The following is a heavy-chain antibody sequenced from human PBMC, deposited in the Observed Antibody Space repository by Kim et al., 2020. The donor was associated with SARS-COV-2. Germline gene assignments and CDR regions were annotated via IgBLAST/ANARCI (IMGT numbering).Heavy chain of an antibody. CDR3: ASMVVVPAPNSYGMDV. J-gene: IGHJ6*02. Sequence: SGKGRFTISRENAKNTLYLQMNSLRAEDTAVYYCASMVVVPAPNSYGMDVWGQGTTVTVSS. V-gene: IGHV3-74*01. D-gene: IGHD2-2*01.